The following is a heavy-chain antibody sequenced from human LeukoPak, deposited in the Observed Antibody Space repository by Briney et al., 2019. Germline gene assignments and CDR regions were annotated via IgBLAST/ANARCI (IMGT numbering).Heavy chain of an antibody. CDR1: GFTFSSYA. CDR2: VRGSGGST. Sequence: GGSLRLSCAASGFTFSSYAMNWVRQAPGKGLEWVSVVRGSGGSTYYADSVKGRFTISRDNSKNTLYLQMNSLRAEDTAVYYCAKVEGIVVVPAAIGYYGMDVWGQGTTVTVSS. J-gene: IGHJ6*02. V-gene: IGHV3-23*01. D-gene: IGHD2-2*02. CDR3: AKVEGIVVVPAAIGYYGMDV.